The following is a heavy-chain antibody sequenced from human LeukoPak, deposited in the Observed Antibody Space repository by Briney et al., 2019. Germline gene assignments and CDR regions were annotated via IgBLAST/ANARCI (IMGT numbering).Heavy chain of an antibody. Sequence: GGSLRLSCAASGFTFDDYAMHWVRQAPGKGLEWVSLISGDGGSTYYADSVKGRFTISRDLSRNTLYLQMNSLRAEDTPVYFCARGDREMPLLNYYFDSWGQGTLVTVSS. D-gene: IGHD5-24*01. V-gene: IGHV3-43*02. J-gene: IGHJ4*02. CDR2: ISGDGGST. CDR3: ARGDREMPLLNYYFDS. CDR1: GFTFDDYA.